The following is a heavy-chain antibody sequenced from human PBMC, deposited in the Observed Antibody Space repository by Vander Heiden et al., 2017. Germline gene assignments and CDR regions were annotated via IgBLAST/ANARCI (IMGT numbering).Heavy chain of an antibody. CDR2: IIPIFGTA. CDR3: ARAEGYNSFFDY. CDR1: GGTFSSYA. D-gene: IGHD5-12*01. Sequence: QVQLVQSGAEAQNPGSSVKVSCKASGGTFSSYAISWGRQAPGQGLEWMGGIIPIFGTANYAQKFQGRVTITADESTSKAYMELSSLRSEDTAVYYCARAEGYNSFFDYWGQGTLVTVSS. J-gene: IGHJ4*02. V-gene: IGHV1-69*01.